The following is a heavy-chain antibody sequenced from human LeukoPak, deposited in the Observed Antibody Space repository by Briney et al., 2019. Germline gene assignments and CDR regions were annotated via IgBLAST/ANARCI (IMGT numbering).Heavy chain of an antibody. CDR1: GFTFNSYA. CDR3: AKWEAPPYYFDY. CDR2: IFGSGGSA. D-gene: IGHD1-26*01. V-gene: IGHV3-23*01. Sequence: GGSLRLSCAASGFTFNSYAMYWVRQAPGKGLEWVSGIFGSGGSAHYADSVKGRFTISRDNSKNTVYLQMDSLRVEDTAVYYCAKWEAPPYYFDYWGQGTLVTVSS. J-gene: IGHJ4*02.